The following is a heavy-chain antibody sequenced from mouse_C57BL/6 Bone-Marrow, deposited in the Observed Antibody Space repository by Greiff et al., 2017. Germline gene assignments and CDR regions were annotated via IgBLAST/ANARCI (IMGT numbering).Heavy chain of an antibody. CDR3: ARDGNYYGRPRWYFDV. CDR1: GFTFSSSA. CDR2: ISAGGSYT. V-gene: IGHV5-4*01. D-gene: IGHD1-1*01. J-gene: IGHJ1*03. Sequence: EVQVVESGGGLVKPGGSLKLSCAASGFTFSSSAMSWVRQTPDKRLEWVATISAGGSYTYYPANVKGRFTISRDNSKNNLYLHMSHLKSEDTAMYYCARDGNYYGRPRWYFDVWGTGTTVTVSS.